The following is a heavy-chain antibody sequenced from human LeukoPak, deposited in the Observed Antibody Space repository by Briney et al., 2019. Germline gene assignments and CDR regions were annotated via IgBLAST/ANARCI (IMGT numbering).Heavy chain of an antibody. Sequence: SETLSLTCAVYGGSFSGYYWSWIRQPPGKGLEWIGSIYYSGSTYYNPSLKSRVTISVDTSKNQFSLKLSSVTAADTAVYYCAREYMTYYGSGRYYNRAFDIWGQGTMVTVSS. J-gene: IGHJ3*02. D-gene: IGHD3-10*01. CDR2: IYYSGST. V-gene: IGHV4-34*01. CDR1: GGSFSGYY. CDR3: AREYMTYYGSGRYYNRAFDI.